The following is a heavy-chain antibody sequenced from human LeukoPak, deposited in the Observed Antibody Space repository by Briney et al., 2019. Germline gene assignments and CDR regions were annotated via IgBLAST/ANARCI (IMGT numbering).Heavy chain of an antibody. CDR1: GFTFSNYA. CDR2: ISGSGGST. V-gene: IGHV3-23*01. D-gene: IGHD3-22*01. J-gene: IGHJ4*02. CDR3: AKAYYDSSGYYNYFDY. Sequence: GGSLRLSCAASGFTFSNYAMSRVRQAPEKGLEWVSSISGSGGSTLYADSVKGRFTISRDNSKNTLYLQMNSLRAEDTAVYYCAKAYYDSSGYYNYFDYWGQGTLVTVSS.